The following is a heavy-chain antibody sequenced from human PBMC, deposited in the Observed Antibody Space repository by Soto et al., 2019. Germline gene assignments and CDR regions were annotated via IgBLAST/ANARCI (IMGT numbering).Heavy chain of an antibody. CDR1: GGSISSSNW. V-gene: IGHV4-4*02. D-gene: IGHD3-10*01. CDR3: ARVYMVRGTIIRYFDY. Sequence: QVQLQESGPGLVKPSGTLSLTCAVSGGSISSSNWWSWVRQPPGKGLEWIGKIYHSGSTNYNPSLKSRVTISVDKSMNQFSLKLSSVTAADTAVYYCARVYMVRGTIIRYFDYWGQGTLVTVSS. J-gene: IGHJ4*02. CDR2: IYHSGST.